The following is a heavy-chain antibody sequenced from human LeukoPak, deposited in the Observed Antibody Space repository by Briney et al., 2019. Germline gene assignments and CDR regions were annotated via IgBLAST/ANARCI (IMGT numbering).Heavy chain of an antibody. CDR3: AKFTFTTLPLDV. CDR1: GGSISGSY. CDR2: IHSSGGT. D-gene: IGHD2/OR15-2a*01. V-gene: IGHV4-4*09. Sequence: SETLSLTCSVSGGSISGSYWSWLRQPLGKPLEWIGYIHSSGGTNYNPSLQSRVTMSVDTSKTQFSLKLTSVTAADTAVYYCAKFTFTTLPLDVWGKGTTVTVSS. J-gene: IGHJ6*04.